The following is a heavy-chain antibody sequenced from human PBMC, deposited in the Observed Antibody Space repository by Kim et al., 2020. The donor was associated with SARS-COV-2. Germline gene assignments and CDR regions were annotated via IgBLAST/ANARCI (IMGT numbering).Heavy chain of an antibody. CDR3: ARDPGGSYMTWFDP. D-gene: IGHD1-26*01. V-gene: IGHV3-48*02. Sequence: GGSLRLSCAASGFTFSSYSMNWVRQAPGKGLEWVSYISSSSSTIYYADSVKGRFTISRDNAKNSLYLQMNSLPDEDTAVYDCARDPGGSYMTWFDPWGKG. CDR1: GFTFSSYS. CDR2: ISSSSSTI. J-gene: IGHJ5*02.